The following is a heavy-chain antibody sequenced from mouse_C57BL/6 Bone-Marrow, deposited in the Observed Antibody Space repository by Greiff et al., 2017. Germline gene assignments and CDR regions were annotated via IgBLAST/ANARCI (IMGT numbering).Heavy chain of an antibody. CDR1: GFTFSDYY. Sequence: EVQRVEPEGGLVQPGSSMKLSCTASGFTFSDYYMAWVRQVPEKGLEWVANINYDGSSTYYLDSLKSRFIFSIDNAKNMLYLQMSSLKSEDTATYYGAKEGDYDVDIDYWGQGTTLTVSS. CDR3: AKEGDYDVDIDY. CDR2: INYDGSST. D-gene: IGHD2-4*01. V-gene: IGHV5-16*01. J-gene: IGHJ2*01.